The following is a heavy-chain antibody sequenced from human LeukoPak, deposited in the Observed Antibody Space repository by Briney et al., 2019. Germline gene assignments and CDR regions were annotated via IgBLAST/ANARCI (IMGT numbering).Heavy chain of an antibody. D-gene: IGHD1-14*01. CDR2: IYTSGST. CDR3: ARRRRPDGYYYYYYMDV. J-gene: IGHJ6*03. V-gene: IGHV4-4*09. Sequence: SETLSLTCTVSGGSISSYYWSWIRQPPGKGLEWIGYIYTSGSTNYNPSLKSRVTISVDTSKNQFSLKLSSVTAADTAVYYCARRRRPDGYYYYYYMDVWGKGTTVTVSS. CDR1: GGSISSYY.